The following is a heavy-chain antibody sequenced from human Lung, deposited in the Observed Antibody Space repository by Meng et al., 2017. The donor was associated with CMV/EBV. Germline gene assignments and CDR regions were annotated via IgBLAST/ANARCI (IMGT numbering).Heavy chain of an antibody. J-gene: IGHJ4*02. CDR1: GGSISSYY. CDR3: ASTGYSYGYGQVY. D-gene: IGHD5-18*01. V-gene: IGHV4-59*01. Sequence: LSCTVSGGSISSYYWSWIRQPPGKGLEWIGYIYYSGSTNYNPSLKSRVTISVDTSKNQFSLKLSSVTAADTAVYYCASTGYSYGYGQVYLGQGPLVTVSS. CDR2: IYYSGST.